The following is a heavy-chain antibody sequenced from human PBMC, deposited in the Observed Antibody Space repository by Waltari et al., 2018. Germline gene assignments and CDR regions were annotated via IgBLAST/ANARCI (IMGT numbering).Heavy chain of an antibody. CDR1: GVSFSRHG. CDR3: AKDQRRLQFRDAFDI. D-gene: IGHD5-12*01. Sequence: QVQLVESRGGVVQPGGSLRISCAASGVSFSRHGMHWVRQAPGKARGWVSAIRYYGSNKYYADSVKGRFTISRDNSKNTLFLQMNRLRGEDTAVYYCAKDQRRLQFRDAFDIWGQGTMVTVSS. CDR2: IRYYGSNK. J-gene: IGHJ3*02. V-gene: IGHV3-30*02.